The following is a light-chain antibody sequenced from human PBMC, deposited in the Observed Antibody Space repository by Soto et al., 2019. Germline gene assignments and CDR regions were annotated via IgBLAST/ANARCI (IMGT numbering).Light chain of an antibody. V-gene: IGLV2-23*01. CDR2: EGS. CDR1: SSDVGSYNL. J-gene: IGLJ2*01. Sequence: QPVLTQPASVSGSPGQSITISCTGTSSDVGSYNLVSWYQQHAGKAPKLMIYEGSKRPSGVSNRFSGSKSGNTASLTISGLQAEDEADYYCSSYADSSTLVFGAGTKLTVL. CDR3: SSYADSSTLV.